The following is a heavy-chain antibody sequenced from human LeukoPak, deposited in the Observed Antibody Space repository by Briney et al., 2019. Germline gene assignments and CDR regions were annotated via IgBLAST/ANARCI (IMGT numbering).Heavy chain of an antibody. D-gene: IGHD3/OR15-3a*01. Sequence: QPGGSLRLSCAASGFTFSAYCMHWVRQAPGKGLVWVSRVKYDGSTTAYADSVKGRFTISRDNTRNILYLEMNSLRVEDTAVYYCARDLNWLLFDYWGQGALVTVSS. CDR1: GFTFSAYC. CDR3: ARDLNWLLFDY. J-gene: IGHJ4*02. V-gene: IGHV3-74*01. CDR2: VKYDGSTT.